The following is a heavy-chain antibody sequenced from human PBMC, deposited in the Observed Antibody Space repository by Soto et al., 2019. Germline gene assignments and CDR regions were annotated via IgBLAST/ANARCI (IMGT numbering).Heavy chain of an antibody. D-gene: IGHD3-9*01. Sequence: QVQLQESGPGLVKPSQTLSLTCTVSGGSISSGDYYWSWIRQPPGKGLEWIGYIYYSGSTYYNPSLKSRVTNSVDTSKNQFPLKLSSVTAADTAVYYCARDHYVYDILTGYGYYYGMDVWGQGTTVTVSS. CDR3: ARDHYVYDILTGYGYYYGMDV. CDR2: IYYSGST. CDR1: GGSISSGDYY. V-gene: IGHV4-30-4*01. J-gene: IGHJ6*02.